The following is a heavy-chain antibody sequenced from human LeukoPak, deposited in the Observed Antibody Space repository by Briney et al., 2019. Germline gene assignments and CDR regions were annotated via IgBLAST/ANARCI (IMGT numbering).Heavy chain of an antibody. CDR2: ISSSSSYT. Sequence: PGGSLRLSCAASGXTFSDYNMRWIRQAPGKGLEWVSYISSSSSYTNYADSVRGRFTISRDNAKKSLYLQMSSLRAEDSAIYYCARDRGDYDFWSGSPIDSWGQGTLVTVSS. V-gene: IGHV3-11*06. D-gene: IGHD3-3*01. J-gene: IGHJ4*02. CDR3: ARDRGDYDFWSGSPIDS. CDR1: GXTFSDYN.